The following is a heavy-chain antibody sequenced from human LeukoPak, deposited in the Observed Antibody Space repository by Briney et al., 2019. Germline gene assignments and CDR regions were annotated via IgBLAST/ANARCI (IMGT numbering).Heavy chain of an antibody. D-gene: IGHD3-22*01. V-gene: IGHV4-39*07. CDR3: ARGAYYDSSGHEEY. J-gene: IGHJ4*02. CDR2: INHSGST. Sequence: KPSETLSLTCTVSGGSMTTRNYYWGWIRQSPGKGLEWIGEINHSGSTNYNPSLKSRVTISVDTSKNQFSLKLSSVTAADTAVYYCARGAYYDSSGHEEYWGQGTLVTASS. CDR1: GGSMTTRNYY.